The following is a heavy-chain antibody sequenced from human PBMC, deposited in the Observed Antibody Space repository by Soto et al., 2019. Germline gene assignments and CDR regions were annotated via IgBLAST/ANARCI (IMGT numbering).Heavy chain of an antibody. D-gene: IGHD4-4*01. Sequence: QVPLVQSGADVRKTGASVKVSCKASGYPFSENHIHWVRQAPGQGLEWMGWLNPYSGATKYAPKFQGRVTMTRDTSISTSYMEVNGLKSDDTAFYYCATARRGTVSLLADWGQGTLVTVSS. J-gene: IGHJ4*01. CDR3: ATARRGTVSLLAD. CDR1: GYPFSENH. CDR2: LNPYSGAT. V-gene: IGHV1-2*02.